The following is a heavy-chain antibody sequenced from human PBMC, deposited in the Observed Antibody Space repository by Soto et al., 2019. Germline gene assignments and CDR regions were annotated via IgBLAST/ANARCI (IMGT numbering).Heavy chain of an antibody. D-gene: IGHD6-13*01. V-gene: IGHV4-31*03. CDR2: IFHSGST. J-gene: IGHJ5*02. CDR1: GGSITSGGFY. CDR3: VRGGIAGNWFDP. Sequence: QVQLQESGPGLVKPSQTLSLTCTVSGGSITSGGFYWSWIRQHPGKGLEWIAYIFHSGSTDYNPSLKSRVTTSADTSKNQFSLKLTFVTAADTAVYYCVRGGIAGNWFDPWGQGTLVTVSS.